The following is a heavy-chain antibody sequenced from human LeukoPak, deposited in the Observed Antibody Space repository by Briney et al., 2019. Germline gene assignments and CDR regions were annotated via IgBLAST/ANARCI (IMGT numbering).Heavy chain of an antibody. CDR3: AVSMRGSYYVFDY. Sequence: PGGSLRLSCAASGFTFSSYAMHWVRQAPGKGLEYVSAISSNGGSTYYANSVKGRFTISRDNSKNTLYLQMGSLRAEDMAVYYCAVSMRGSYYVFDYWGQGTLVTVSS. V-gene: IGHV3-64*01. CDR2: ISSNGGST. CDR1: GFTFSSYA. D-gene: IGHD1-26*01. J-gene: IGHJ4*02.